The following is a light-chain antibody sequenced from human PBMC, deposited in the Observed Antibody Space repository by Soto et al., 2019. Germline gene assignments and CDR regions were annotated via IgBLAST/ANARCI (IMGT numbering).Light chain of an antibody. CDR3: LQDYKYPWT. Sequence: IQVTQSPPTLSASVGDRVTITCRASQTISTWMAWYQQKPGKAPKFLIFDASSLQSGVPSRFSGSGSGTDFTLTISSLQPEDFATYYCLQDYKYPWTFGQGTKVDI. J-gene: IGKJ1*01. CDR2: DAS. CDR1: QTISTW. V-gene: IGKV1-6*01.